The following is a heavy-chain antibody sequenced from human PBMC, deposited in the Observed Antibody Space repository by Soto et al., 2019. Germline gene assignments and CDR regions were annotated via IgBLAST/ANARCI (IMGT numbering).Heavy chain of an antibody. V-gene: IGHV1-69*06. CDR3: ASSPGYYYDSSGYRSWYFDL. Sequence: QVQLVQSGAEMKKPGSSVKVSCKASGGTFSSYAISWVRQAPGQGLEWMGGIIPIFGTANYAQKFQGRVTITADKSTSTAYMELSSLRSADTAVNYCASSPGYYYDSSGYRSWYFDLWGRGTLVTVSS. CDR2: IIPIFGTA. D-gene: IGHD3-22*01. CDR1: GGTFSSYA. J-gene: IGHJ2*01.